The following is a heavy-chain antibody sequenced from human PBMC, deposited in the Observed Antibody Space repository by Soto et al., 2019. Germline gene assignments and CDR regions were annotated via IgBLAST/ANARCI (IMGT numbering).Heavy chain of an antibody. CDR2: ISGSGGST. Sequence: EVQLLESGGGLVQPGGSLRLSCTASGFTFSSYAMSWVRQAPGKGLEWVSVISGSGGSTYYADSVKGRFTISRDNSKNTLYLQMNSLRAEDTAVYYCASSTSGWSFDYWGQGTLVTVSS. CDR1: GFTFSSYA. V-gene: IGHV3-23*01. CDR3: ASSTSGWSFDY. J-gene: IGHJ4*02. D-gene: IGHD6-19*01.